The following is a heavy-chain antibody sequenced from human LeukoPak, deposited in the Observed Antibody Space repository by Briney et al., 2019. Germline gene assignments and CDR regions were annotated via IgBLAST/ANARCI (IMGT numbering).Heavy chain of an antibody. CDR2: IIPIFGTA. CDR3: ARRGVTGTWGHYYFDY. D-gene: IGHD1/OR15-1a*01. J-gene: IGHJ4*02. V-gene: IGHV1-69*05. Sequence: SVKVSCKASGYTFTSYGISWVRQAPGQGLEWMGGIIPIFGTANYAQKFQGRVTITTDESTSTAYMELSSLRSENTAVYYCARRGVTGTWGHYYFDYWGQGTLVTVSS. CDR1: GYTFTSYG.